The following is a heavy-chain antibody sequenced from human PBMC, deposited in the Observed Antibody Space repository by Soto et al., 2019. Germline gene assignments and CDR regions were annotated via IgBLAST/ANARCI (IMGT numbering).Heavy chain of an antibody. CDR3: ARVLRGSGVAARPSLSYYYYGMDV. CDR1: GFTLSSYS. J-gene: IGHJ6*02. V-gene: IGHV3-21*01. D-gene: IGHD6-6*01. CDR2: ISSSSSYI. Sequence: GGSLRLSCGASGFTLSSYSINLVRQAPGKGLEWVSSISSSSSYIYYADSVKGRFTISRDNAKNSLYLQMNSLRAEDTAVYYCARVLRGSGVAARPSLSYYYYGMDVWGQGTTVTVSS.